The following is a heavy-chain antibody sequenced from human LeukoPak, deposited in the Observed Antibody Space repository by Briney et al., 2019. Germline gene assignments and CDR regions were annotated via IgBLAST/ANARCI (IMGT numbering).Heavy chain of an antibody. D-gene: IGHD5-18*01. CDR3: AGYKRSPLDY. CDR1: GYXISTYY. J-gene: IGHJ4*02. Sequence: PSETLSLTCTVSGYXISTYYWSWVRQSPGKGLEWIGYIYYTGSTNYNPSLKSRVTISVDTSKNQFSLKLSSVTAADTALYYCAGYKRSPLDYWGQGTLVTVSS. CDR2: IYYTGST. V-gene: IGHV4-59*01.